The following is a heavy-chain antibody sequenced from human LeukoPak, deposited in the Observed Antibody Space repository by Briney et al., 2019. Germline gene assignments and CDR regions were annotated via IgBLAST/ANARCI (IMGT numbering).Heavy chain of an antibody. Sequence: GASVKVSCKASGYTFTSYGISWVRQAPGQGLEWMGWIKAYNGNTNYAQKLQGRVTMTPDTSTSTAYMELSRLRSDDTAVYYCARAGYCSGGNEYWGQGTLVTVSS. V-gene: IGHV1-18*01. CDR3: ARAGYCSGGNEY. J-gene: IGHJ4*02. D-gene: IGHD6-19*01. CDR1: GYTFTSYG. CDR2: IKAYNGNT.